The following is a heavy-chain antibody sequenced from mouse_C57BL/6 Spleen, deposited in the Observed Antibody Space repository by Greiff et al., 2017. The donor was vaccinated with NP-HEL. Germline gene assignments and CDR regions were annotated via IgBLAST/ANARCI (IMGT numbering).Heavy chain of an antibody. D-gene: IGHD1-1*01. CDR1: GYTFTGYW. Sequence: QVQLQQPGTELVKPGASVKLSCKASGYTFTGYWIHWVKQRPGQGLEWIGNINPSNGGTNYNEKFKSKATLTVDKSSSTAYMQLSSLTSEDAAVYDGARLGATVVGWGQGTLVTVSA. CDR2: INPSNGGT. V-gene: IGHV1-53*01. J-gene: IGHJ3*01. CDR3: ARLGATVVG.